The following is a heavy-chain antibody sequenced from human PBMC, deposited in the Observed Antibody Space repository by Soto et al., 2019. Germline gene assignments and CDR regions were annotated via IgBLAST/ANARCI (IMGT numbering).Heavy chain of an antibody. Sequence: EVQLVESGGGLVQPGGSLKLSCAASGFTFSGSAMHWVRQASGKGLEWVGRIRSKANSYATAYAASVKGRFTISRDDSKNTAYLQMNSLKTEDTAVYYCTRPIGYGDYAINWFDPWGQGTLVTVSS. CDR1: GFTFSGSA. CDR2: IRSKANSYAT. CDR3: TRPIGYGDYAINWFDP. V-gene: IGHV3-73*01. J-gene: IGHJ5*02. D-gene: IGHD4-17*01.